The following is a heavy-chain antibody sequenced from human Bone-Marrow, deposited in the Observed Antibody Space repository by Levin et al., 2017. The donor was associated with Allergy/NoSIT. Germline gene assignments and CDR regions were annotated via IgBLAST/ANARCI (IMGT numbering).Heavy chain of an antibody. CDR3: ARGGTSGDYAPYNWFDR. J-gene: IGHJ5*02. CDR2: ISGSGAGT. V-gene: IGHV3-23*01. D-gene: IGHD3-22*01. Sequence: LSLTCAASGFTFRTYGMNWVRQAPGRGLEWVSGISGSGAGTYYADSVKGRFTISRDNSKNTFYLQMNSLRAEDTAVYYCARGGTSGDYAPYNWFDRWGQGTLVTVPS. CDR1: GFTFRTYG.